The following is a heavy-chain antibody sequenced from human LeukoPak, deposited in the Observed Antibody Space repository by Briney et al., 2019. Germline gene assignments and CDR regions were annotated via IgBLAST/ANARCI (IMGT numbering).Heavy chain of an antibody. CDR1: GGSISSSSSY. V-gene: IGHV4-39*07. J-gene: IGHJ6*03. CDR2: IYYSGST. D-gene: IGHD6-13*01. Sequence: SETLSLTCTVSGGSISSSSSYWGWIRQPPGKGLEWIGSIYYSGSTYYNPSLKSRVTISVDTSKNQFSLKLSSVTAADTAVYYCARVAGVYYYYYYYYMDVWGKGTTVTVSS. CDR3: ARVAGVYYYYYYYYMDV.